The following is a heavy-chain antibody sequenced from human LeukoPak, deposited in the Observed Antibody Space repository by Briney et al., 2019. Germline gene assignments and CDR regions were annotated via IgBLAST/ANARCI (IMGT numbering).Heavy chain of an antibody. Sequence: SETLSLTCTVSGGSISSYYWSWIRQPAGKGLEWIGRIYTSGSTNYNPSLKSRVTMSVDTSKNQFSLKLSSVTAADTAVYYCARGGSSSAYYYYYMDAWGKGTTVTVSS. CDR1: GGSISSYY. J-gene: IGHJ6*03. V-gene: IGHV4-4*07. D-gene: IGHD6-6*01. CDR2: IYTSGST. CDR3: ARGGSSSAYYYYYMDA.